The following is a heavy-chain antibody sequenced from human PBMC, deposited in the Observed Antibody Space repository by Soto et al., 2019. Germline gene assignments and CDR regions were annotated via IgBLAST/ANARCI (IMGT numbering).Heavy chain of an antibody. V-gene: IGHV3-33*08. D-gene: IGHD3-3*01. Sequence: PGGSLRLSCAASRFTFSYYAMHWIRQAPGKGLEWVAVIWYDGSNKYYADSVKGLFTISRDNSKNTLYLQMNSLRAEDTAVYYCARGVLRFLEDVPYYYYYGMDVWGQGTTVTVSS. J-gene: IGHJ6*02. CDR2: IWYDGSNK. CDR3: ARGVLRFLEDVPYYYYYGMDV. CDR1: RFTFSYYA.